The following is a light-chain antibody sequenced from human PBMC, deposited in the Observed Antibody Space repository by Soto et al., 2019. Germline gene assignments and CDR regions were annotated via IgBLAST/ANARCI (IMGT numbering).Light chain of an antibody. V-gene: IGLV2-14*02. Sequence: QSVLTQPASVSGSPGQSITISCTGTSSNVGSYKLVSWYQQHPGKAPKLMIFEVNKRPSGVSNRFSGSKSGNTASLTISGLQAEDEADYYCSSYTSSSTLVVFGGGTKVTVL. CDR2: EVN. J-gene: IGLJ2*01. CDR3: SSYTSSSTLVV. CDR1: SSNVGSYKL.